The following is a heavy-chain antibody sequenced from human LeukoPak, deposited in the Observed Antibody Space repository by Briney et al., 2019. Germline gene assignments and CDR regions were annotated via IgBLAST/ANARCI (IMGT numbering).Heavy chain of an antibody. J-gene: IGHJ4*02. D-gene: IGHD6-13*01. CDR2: MYYSGNT. Sequence: KSSETLSLTCTVSGGSISSTSYYWGWIRQPPGKGLEWIGSMYYSGNTYYNSSLKSLVTISVDTSKNQFSLKLNSVTAADTAIYYCARXCRQQQISPGYFDDWVQGTLVTVSS. CDR1: GGSISSTSYY. V-gene: IGHV4-39*01. CDR3: ARXCRQQQISPGYFDD.